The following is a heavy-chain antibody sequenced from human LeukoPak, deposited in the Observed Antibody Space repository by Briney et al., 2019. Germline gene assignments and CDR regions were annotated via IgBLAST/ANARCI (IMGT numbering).Heavy chain of an antibody. D-gene: IGHD3-10*01. CDR2: ISQSGTT. CDR1: GASFSSRNYY. V-gene: IGHV4-39*01. J-gene: IGHJ4*02. CDR3: ANHGVSVYGHLDF. Sequence: SETLSLTCTVSGASFSSRNYYWAWIRQPPGKGLEWIGTISQSGTTYYNPSLKSRVAMSADTSKSQFSLKLSSVTAADTAVYFCANHGVSVYGHLDFWGQGTLVTVSS.